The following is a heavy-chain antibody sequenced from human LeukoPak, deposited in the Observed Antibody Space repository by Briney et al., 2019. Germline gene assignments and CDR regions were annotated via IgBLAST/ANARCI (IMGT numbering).Heavy chain of an antibody. CDR2: ISGSGSST. V-gene: IGHV3-23*01. D-gene: IGHD2-15*01. Sequence: GGSLRLSCAASGFTFSIYAMSCVRQAPGKGMEWVSTISGSGSSTYYADSVKGRFTISRDNSKNTVSLQMNSLRAEDTAVYYCAKRPYCSGAVCYHIDYWGQGTLVTVSS. J-gene: IGHJ4*02. CDR1: GFTFSIYA. CDR3: AKRPYCSGAVCYHIDY.